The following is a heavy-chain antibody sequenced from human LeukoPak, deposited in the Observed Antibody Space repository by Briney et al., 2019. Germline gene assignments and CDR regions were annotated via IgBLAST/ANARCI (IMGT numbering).Heavy chain of an antibody. V-gene: IGHV3-21*01. D-gene: IGHD3-3*01. CDR1: GFTFSTYS. J-gene: IGHJ4*02. CDR2: ISSSSSYI. CDR3: ARGSGYSVLDY. Sequence: GGSLRLSCAASGFTFSTYSMNWVRQAPGKGLEWVSSISSSSSYIYYADSVKGRFTISRDNAKDSLYLQMNGLRAEDTAVYYCARGSGYSVLDYWGQGTLVTVSS.